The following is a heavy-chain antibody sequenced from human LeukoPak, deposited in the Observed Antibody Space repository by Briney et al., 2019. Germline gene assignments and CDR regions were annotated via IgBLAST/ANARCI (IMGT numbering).Heavy chain of an antibody. CDR1: GGTFSSYA. CDR2: ITPIFGTA. CDR3: ARGQWLVPEYFQH. Sequence: GASVKVSCKASGGTFSSYAISWVRQAPGQGLEWMGRITPIFGTANYAQKFQGRVTITADKSTSTAYMELSSLRSEDTAVYYCARGQWLVPEYFQHWGQGTLVTVSS. J-gene: IGHJ1*01. D-gene: IGHD6-19*01. V-gene: IGHV1-69*06.